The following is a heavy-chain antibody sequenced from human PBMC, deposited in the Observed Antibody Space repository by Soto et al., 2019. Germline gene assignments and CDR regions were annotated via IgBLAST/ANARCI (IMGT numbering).Heavy chain of an antibody. CDR2: IYYSGST. Sequence: ASETLSLTCTVSGGSISSYYWSWIRQPPGKGLEWIGYIYYSGSTNYNPSLKSRVTISVDTSKNQFSLKLSSVTAADTAVYYCARRIMETTYFDYGGQGTLVTVSS. CDR1: GGSISSYY. V-gene: IGHV4-59*01. CDR3: ARRIMETTYFDY. J-gene: IGHJ4*02. D-gene: IGHD1-1*01.